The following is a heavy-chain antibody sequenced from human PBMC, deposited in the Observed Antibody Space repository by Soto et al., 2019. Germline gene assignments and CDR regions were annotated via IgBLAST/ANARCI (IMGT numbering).Heavy chain of an antibody. CDR2: FSGHSYST. Sequence: EVQLLESGGGLVQPGESLRLSCAASGFTISTYAMSWVRQAPGKGLEWVSTFSGHSYSTYYTDSVKVRFTISRDNSKNTLYLQMNNLGAEDTAVYYCVASGSSLYWGQGTLVTVSS. V-gene: IGHV3-23*01. CDR3: VASGSSLY. J-gene: IGHJ4*02. D-gene: IGHD3-10*01. CDR1: GFTISTYA.